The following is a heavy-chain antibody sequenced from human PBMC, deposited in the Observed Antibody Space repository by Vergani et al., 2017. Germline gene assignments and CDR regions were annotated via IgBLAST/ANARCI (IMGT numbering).Heavy chain of an antibody. CDR3: TTAWGLYYLHGEYFQY. D-gene: IGHD3-10*01. J-gene: IGHJ1*01. V-gene: IGHV3-23*01. CDR2: ISSGGGYI. CDR1: GITFDTYT. Sequence: EVQLLESGGGLVQPGGSRRLSCAGAGITFDTYTMAYVRQAPGKGLEWVATISSGGGYIFYADSVKGRFTISRDNSKNTLFLQMNSLKDEDTAVYYCTTAWGLYYLHGEYFQYWGRGTLVSVSS.